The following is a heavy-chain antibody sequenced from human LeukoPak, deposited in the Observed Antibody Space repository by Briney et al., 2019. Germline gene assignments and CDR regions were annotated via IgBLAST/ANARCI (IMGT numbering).Heavy chain of an antibody. CDR1: GFTFRSYT. V-gene: IGHV3-7*03. J-gene: IGHJ4*02. D-gene: IGHD5-12*01. CDR3: ARGGYHFDY. CDR2: IKQDGSEK. Sequence: GGSLRLSCAASGFTFRSYTMNWVRQAPGKGLEWVANIKQDGSEKYYVDSVKGRFTISRDNAKNSLYLQMNSLRAEDTAVYYCARGGYHFDYWGQGTLVTVSS.